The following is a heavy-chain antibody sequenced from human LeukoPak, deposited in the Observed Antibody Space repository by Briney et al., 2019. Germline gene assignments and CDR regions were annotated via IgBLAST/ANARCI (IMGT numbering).Heavy chain of an antibody. D-gene: IGHD3-22*01. Sequence: GASVKVSCKASGYTFTGYYMHWVRQAPGQGLEWMGWINPNSGSTSYAQKFQGRVTMTRDTSTSTVYMELSSLRSEDTAVYYCARPYYYDSSGYYSFFDYWGQGTLVTVSS. V-gene: IGHV1-46*01. J-gene: IGHJ4*02. CDR2: INPNSGST. CDR3: ARPYYYDSSGYYSFFDY. CDR1: GYTFTGYY.